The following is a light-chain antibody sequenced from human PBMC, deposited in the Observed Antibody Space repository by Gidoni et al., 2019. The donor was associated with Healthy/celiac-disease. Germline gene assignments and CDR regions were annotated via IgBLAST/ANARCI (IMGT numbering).Light chain of an antibody. CDR1: PSISSY. CDR2: AAS. Sequence: DIQMTQSPSSLSASVGDRVTITCRASPSISSYLNWYQQKPGKAHKLLIYAASSLQSGVPSRFSGSGSGTDFTLTISSRQPVDFATYYCQQSYSTLWTFGQGTKVEIK. CDR3: QQSYSTLWT. V-gene: IGKV1-39*01. J-gene: IGKJ1*01.